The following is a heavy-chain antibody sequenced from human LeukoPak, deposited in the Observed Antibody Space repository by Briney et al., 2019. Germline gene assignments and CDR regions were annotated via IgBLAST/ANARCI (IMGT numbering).Heavy chain of an antibody. CDR1: GVSISSGSYY. V-gene: IGHV4-61*02. CDR3: ARVRSSSWSCFDY. Sequence: PSETLSLTCTVSGVSISSGSYYWSWIRQPAGKGLEWIGRIYSSGSTNYNPSLKSRVTISVDTSKNQFSLKLSSVTAADTAVYYCARVRSSSWSCFDYWGQGTLVTVSS. D-gene: IGHD6-13*01. CDR2: IYSSGST. J-gene: IGHJ4*02.